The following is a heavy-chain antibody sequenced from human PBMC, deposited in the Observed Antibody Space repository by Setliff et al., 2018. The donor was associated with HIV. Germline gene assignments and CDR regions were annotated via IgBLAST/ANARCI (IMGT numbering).Heavy chain of an antibody. CDR1: GYTFTRNL. D-gene: IGHD3-16*02. J-gene: IGHJ5*02. V-gene: IGHV1-3*04. Sequence: ASVKVSCKASGYTFTRNLIHWMRQAPGQSLEWMGWINTGSNGNTKYSQKFQGRVTITRDTSASTVYMELSSLKSEDTAVYYCARDIGTVWHNWFDPWGQGTLVTVTS. CDR2: INTGSNGNT. CDR3: ARDIGTVWHNWFDP.